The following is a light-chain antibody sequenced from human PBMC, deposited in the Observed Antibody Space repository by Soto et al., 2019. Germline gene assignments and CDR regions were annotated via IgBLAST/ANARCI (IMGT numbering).Light chain of an antibody. CDR3: SQYGSSPPYP. CDR1: QSVSSSY. V-gene: IGKV3-20*01. Sequence: EIVLTQSPGTLSLSPGERATLSCRASQSVSSSYLAWYQQKPGQAPRLLIYGASSRATGIPDRFSGSGSGNNLPPTLSRTEAGDFAGYYRSQYGSSPPYPFGQGNKVEIK. J-gene: IGKJ2*01. CDR2: GAS.